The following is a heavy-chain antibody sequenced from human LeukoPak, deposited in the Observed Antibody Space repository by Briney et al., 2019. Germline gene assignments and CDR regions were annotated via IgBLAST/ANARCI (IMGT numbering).Heavy chain of an antibody. V-gene: IGHV3-48*03. Sequence: GGSLRLSCAASGFTFSSYELNWVRQAPGKGLEWVSYISDTGSTIYYADSVEGRFTISRDNAKNSLYLQMNSLRAEDTAVYYCARNAGSSDDAFDIWGQGTMVTVSS. CDR3: ARNAGSSDDAFDI. D-gene: IGHD1-26*01. J-gene: IGHJ3*02. CDR1: GFTFSSYE. CDR2: ISDTGSTI.